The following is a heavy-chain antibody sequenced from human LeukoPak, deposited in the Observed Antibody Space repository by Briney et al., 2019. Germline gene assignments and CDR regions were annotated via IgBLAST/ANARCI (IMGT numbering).Heavy chain of an antibody. CDR1: GGSFSGCY. J-gene: IGHJ6*03. V-gene: IGHV4-34*01. Sequence: PSETLSLTCAVYGGSFSGCYWSWIRQPPGKGLEWIGEINHSGSTNYNPSLKSRVTISVDTSKNQFSLKLSSVTAADTAVYYCASIMVRYYYYYMDVWGKGTTVTISS. CDR2: INHSGST. D-gene: IGHD3-10*01. CDR3: ASIMVRYYYYYMDV.